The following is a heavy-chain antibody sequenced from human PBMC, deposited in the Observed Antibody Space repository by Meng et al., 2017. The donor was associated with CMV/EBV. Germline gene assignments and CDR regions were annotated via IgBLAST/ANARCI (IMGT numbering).Heavy chain of an antibody. CDR1: GYSISSGYY. CDR2: IYHSGST. J-gene: IGHJ4*02. V-gene: IGHV4-38-2*02. Sequence: SETLSLTCTVSGYSISSGYYWGWIRQPPGKGLEWIGSIYHSGSTYYNPSLKSRVTISVDTSKNQFSLKLSSVTAADTAVYYCARVRRITMIVDWGRGTLVTVSS. CDR3: ARVRRITMIVD. D-gene: IGHD3-22*01.